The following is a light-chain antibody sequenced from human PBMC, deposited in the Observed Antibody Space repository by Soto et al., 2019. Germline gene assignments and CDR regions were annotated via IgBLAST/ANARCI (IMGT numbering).Light chain of an antibody. CDR2: DVS. J-gene: IGLJ1*01. V-gene: IGLV2-14*03. Sequence: QSALTQPASVSGSPGQSITISCTGSSSDVGGYDFVSWYQHHPGKAPRLMIFDVSNRPSAVSNRFSGSKSRNTASLTISGIQAEDECDYYCASYTSRSTLVFGTGTKLTVL. CDR1: SSDVGGYDF. CDR3: ASYTSRSTLV.